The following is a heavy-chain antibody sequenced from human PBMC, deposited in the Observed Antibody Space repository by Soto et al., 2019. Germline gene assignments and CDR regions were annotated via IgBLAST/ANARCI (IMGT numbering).Heavy chain of an antibody. D-gene: IGHD2-8*01. J-gene: IGHJ4*02. Sequence: QVQLQQWGAGLLKPSETLSLTCAVYGGSFSGYYWTWIRQSPEKGLEWSGEVNTSGSTYYNPSLNTRVTISFHNPTNQFSLMILSVTAADTAVYYCARGIGDCTSFICSSSRRLRFDSWGRGTLVTVSS. CDR3: ARGIGDCTSFICSSSRRLRFDS. CDR2: VNTSGST. CDR1: GGSFSGYY. V-gene: IGHV4-34*01.